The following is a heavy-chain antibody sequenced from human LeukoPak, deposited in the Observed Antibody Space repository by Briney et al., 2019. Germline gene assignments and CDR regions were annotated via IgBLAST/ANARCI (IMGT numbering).Heavy chain of an antibody. CDR2: INQDGSEM. D-gene: IGHD3-10*01. Sequence: GGSLRLSCTASRFTFSSYWMGWVRQAPGKGPEWVANINQDGSEMQYVESMKGRFTISRDNAKNSLYLQMNSLRVDDTAVYYCARPSYNSGSYFDYWGQGTLVTVS. J-gene: IGHJ4*02. CDR1: RFTFSSYW. CDR3: ARPSYNSGSYFDY. V-gene: IGHV3-7*01.